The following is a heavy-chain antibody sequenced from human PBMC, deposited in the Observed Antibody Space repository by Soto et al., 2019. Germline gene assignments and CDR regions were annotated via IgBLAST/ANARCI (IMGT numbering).Heavy chain of an antibody. D-gene: IGHD3-22*01. CDR1: GFTFSSYG. Sequence: QVQLVESGGGVVQPGRSLRLSCAASGFTFSSYGMHWVRQAPGKGLEWVAVIWSDGSNKYYADSVKGRFTISRDNSKNSLYLPMNSLRAEDTAVYYCARYYYDSSGYYPLCGQGTLVTVSS. CDR3: ARYYYDSSGYYPL. CDR2: IWSDGSNK. V-gene: IGHV3-33*01. J-gene: IGHJ4*02.